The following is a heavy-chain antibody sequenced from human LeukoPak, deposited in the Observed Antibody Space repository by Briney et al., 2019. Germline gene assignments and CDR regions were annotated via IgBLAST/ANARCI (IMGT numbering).Heavy chain of an antibody. CDR2: ISGTGSTI. CDR1: GFTFSSYE. Sequence: GGSLRLSCAASGFTFSSYEMNWVRQAPGKGLEWVSYISGTGSTIYYADSVKGRFTISRDNAKNSLYLQMNSLRAEDTAVYYCASLGRYCSGGSCYSGDYWGQGTLATVSS. V-gene: IGHV3-48*03. J-gene: IGHJ4*02. CDR3: ASLGRYCSGGSCYSGDY. D-gene: IGHD2-15*01.